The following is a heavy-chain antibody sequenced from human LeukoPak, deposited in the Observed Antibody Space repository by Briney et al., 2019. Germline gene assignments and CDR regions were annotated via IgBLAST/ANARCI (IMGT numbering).Heavy chain of an antibody. D-gene: IGHD3-16*02. Sequence: SETLSLTCAVYGGSFSGYYWSWIRQPSGKGLEWIGEINHSGSTSYNPSLKSRVTISVDTSKNQFSLKLSSVTAADTAVYYCARVDSYYDYVWGSYRSAFDYWGQGTLVTVSS. CDR1: GGSFSGYY. CDR2: INHSGST. V-gene: IGHV4-34*01. J-gene: IGHJ4*02. CDR3: ARVDSYYDYVWGSYRSAFDY.